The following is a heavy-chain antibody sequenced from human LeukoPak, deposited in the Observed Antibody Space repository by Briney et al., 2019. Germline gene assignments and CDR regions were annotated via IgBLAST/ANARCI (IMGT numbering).Heavy chain of an antibody. D-gene: IGHD6-13*01. CDR1: GYTFTNYY. CDR3: AADTSSSSWTEGKPNFHY. V-gene: IGHV1-69*02. CDR2: IIPFLGIA. J-gene: IGHJ4*02. Sequence: ASVKVSCKASGYTFTNYYIHWVRQAPGQGLEWVGRIIPFLGIANYAQKFQGRITITADKSTSTAYMELSSLRSQDTAVYYCAADTSSSSWTEGKPNFHYWGQGTLVTVSS.